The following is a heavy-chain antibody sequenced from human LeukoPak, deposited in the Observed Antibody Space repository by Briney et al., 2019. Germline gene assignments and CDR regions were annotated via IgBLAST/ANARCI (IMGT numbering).Heavy chain of an antibody. Sequence: ASVKVSCXASGYTFTSYDINWVRQATGQGLEWMGWMNPNSGNTGYAQKFQGRVTMTRNTSISTAYMELSSLRSEDTAVYYCARSRWLRFDAFDIWGQGTMVTVSS. D-gene: IGHD5-12*01. V-gene: IGHV1-8*01. CDR2: MNPNSGNT. J-gene: IGHJ3*02. CDR1: GYTFTSYD. CDR3: ARSRWLRFDAFDI.